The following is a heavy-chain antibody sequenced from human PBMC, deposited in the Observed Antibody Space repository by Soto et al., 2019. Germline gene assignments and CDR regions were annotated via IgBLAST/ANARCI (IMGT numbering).Heavy chain of an antibody. V-gene: IGHV1-69*13. CDR2: IIPIFGTA. D-gene: IGHD6-13*01. CDR3: ARENIPSHSSSFEDNWFDP. Sequence: SVKVSCKASGGTFSSYAISWVRQAPGQGLEWMGGIIPIFGTANYAQKFQGRVTITADESTSTAYMELSSLRSEDTAVYYCARENIPSHSSSFEDNWFDPWGQGTLVTVSS. CDR1: GGTFSSYA. J-gene: IGHJ5*02.